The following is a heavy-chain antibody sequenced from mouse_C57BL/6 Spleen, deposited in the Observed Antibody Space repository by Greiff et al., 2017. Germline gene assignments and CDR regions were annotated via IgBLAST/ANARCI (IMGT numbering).Heavy chain of an antibody. CDR3: ARSDYYSNFGGDY. CDR1: GYSFTGYY. CDR2: INPSTGGT. Sequence: EVQLQQSGPELVKPGASVKISCKASGYSFTGYYMNWVKQSPEKSLEWIGEINPSTGGTTYNQKFKAKATLTVDKSSSTAYMQLKSLTSEDSAVYYCARSDYYSNFGGDYWGQGTSVTVSS. V-gene: IGHV1-42*01. D-gene: IGHD2-5*01. J-gene: IGHJ4*01.